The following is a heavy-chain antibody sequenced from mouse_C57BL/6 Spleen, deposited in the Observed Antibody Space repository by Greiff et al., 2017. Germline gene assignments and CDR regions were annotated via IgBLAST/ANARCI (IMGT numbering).Heavy chain of an antibody. Sequence: QVQLQQPGAELVKPGASVKLSCKASGYTFTSYWMQWVKQRPGQGLEWIGEIDPSDSYTNYNPKFKGKATLTVDTSSSTAYMQLSSLTSEDSAVFYCARRDGNYLDYWGQGTTLTGSS. J-gene: IGHJ2*01. CDR2: IDPSDSYT. CDR3: ARRDGNYLDY. D-gene: IGHD2-1*01. V-gene: IGHV1-50*01. CDR1: GYTFTSYW.